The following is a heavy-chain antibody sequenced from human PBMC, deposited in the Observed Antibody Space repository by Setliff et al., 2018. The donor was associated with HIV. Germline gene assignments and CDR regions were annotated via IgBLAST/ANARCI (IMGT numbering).Heavy chain of an antibody. CDR1: GFTFSSYA. J-gene: IGHJ4*02. V-gene: IGHV3-23*01. CDR2: ISDSGGNT. Sequence: GGSLRLSCAASGFTFSSYAMNWVRQAPGKGLEWVSTISDSGGNTYYTDSVKGRFTISRDNSKNTLYLQMNSLRADDTAVYYCAYGSGSWNYWGQGTLVTVSS. CDR3: AYGSGSWNY. D-gene: IGHD3-10*01.